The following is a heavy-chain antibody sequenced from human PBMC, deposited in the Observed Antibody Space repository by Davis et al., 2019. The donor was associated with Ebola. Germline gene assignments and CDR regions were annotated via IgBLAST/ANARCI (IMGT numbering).Heavy chain of an antibody. D-gene: IGHD4-17*01. V-gene: IGHV4-59*02. CDR3: ARGVYGAYFDS. J-gene: IGHJ4*02. Sequence: PGGSLRLSCAASGFSVSDNFVDWVLQAPGKGLEWVGYIEHHGRTEYIPSLNNRVTISLDTSKYQFSLKLSSVTAADTAVYYCARGVYGAYFDSWGQGALVTVSS. CDR1: GFSVSDNF. CDR2: IEHHGRT.